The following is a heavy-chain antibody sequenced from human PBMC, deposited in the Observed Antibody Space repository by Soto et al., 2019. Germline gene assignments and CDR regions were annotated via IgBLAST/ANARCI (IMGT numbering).Heavy chain of an antibody. CDR2: IYHSVST. J-gene: IGHJ4*02. CDR1: GSSLSRGGC. V-gene: IGHV4-30-2*01. Sequence: GSSLSRGGCRSWIRQPPGKGLEWIGYIYHSVSTYYNPSLKSRVTISVDRSKNQFSLKLSSVTAADTAVYYCARGSPFGRWGQGTLVPSP. D-gene: IGHD3-3*01. CDR3: ARGSPFGR.